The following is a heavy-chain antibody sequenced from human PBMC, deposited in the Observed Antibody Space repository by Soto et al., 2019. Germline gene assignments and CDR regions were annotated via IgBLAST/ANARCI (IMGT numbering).Heavy chain of an antibody. J-gene: IGHJ4*02. D-gene: IGHD2-15*01. CDR2: ISSSSSYR. CDR1: GFTFSSYS. CDR3: ARVGGYCSGGSCPPFDY. Sequence: EVQLVESGGGLVKPGGSLRLSCAASGFTFSSYSMNWVRQAPGKGLEWVSSISSSSSYRYYADSVKGRFTISRDNAKNSLYLQMNSMRAEDTAVYYCARVGGYCSGGSCPPFDYWGQGTLVTVSS. V-gene: IGHV3-21*01.